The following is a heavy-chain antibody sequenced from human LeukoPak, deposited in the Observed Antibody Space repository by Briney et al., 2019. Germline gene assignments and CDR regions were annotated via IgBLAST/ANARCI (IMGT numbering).Heavy chain of an antibody. Sequence: PGGSLRLSCAASGFXFSAFAINWVRQAPGKALEWVSAVSGSGTNSYYADSVKGRFTISRDNAKNTLYLQMNSLRAEDTAVYYCARPLGSGWFGPFDSWGQGTLVTVSS. CDR2: VSGSGTNS. CDR3: ARPLGSGWFGPFDS. CDR1: GFXFSAFA. J-gene: IGHJ4*02. V-gene: IGHV3-23*01. D-gene: IGHD6-19*01.